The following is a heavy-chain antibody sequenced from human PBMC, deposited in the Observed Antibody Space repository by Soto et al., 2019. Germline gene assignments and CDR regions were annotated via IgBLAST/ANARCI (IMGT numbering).Heavy chain of an antibody. J-gene: IGHJ4*02. CDR3: ARGPTRYCSSTSCYSLVDY. D-gene: IGHD2-2*01. CDR2: IWYDGSNK. V-gene: IGHV3-33*01. Sequence: GGSLRLSCAASGFTFSSYGMHWVRQAPGKGLEWVAVIWYDGSNKYYADSVKGRFTISRDNSKNTLYLQMNSLRAEDTAVYYCARGPTRYCSSTSCYSLVDYWGQGTLVTVSS. CDR1: GFTFSSYG.